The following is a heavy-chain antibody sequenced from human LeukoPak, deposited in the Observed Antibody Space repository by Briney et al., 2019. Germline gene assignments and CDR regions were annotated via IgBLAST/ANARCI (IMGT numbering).Heavy chain of an antibody. CDR2: ISGSGGST. CDR1: RFTFTIYA. CDR3: AKDRGSKEITPVDY. J-gene: IGHJ4*02. D-gene: IGHD4-23*01. V-gene: IGHV3-23*01. Sequence: GGSLRLSCAASRFTFTIYATSWVRHAPREGRGWVSAISGSGGSTNYADSVKGRFTISRDNSKNTLYLQMNSLRAEDTAVYYCAKDRGSKEITPVDYWGQGTLVTVSS.